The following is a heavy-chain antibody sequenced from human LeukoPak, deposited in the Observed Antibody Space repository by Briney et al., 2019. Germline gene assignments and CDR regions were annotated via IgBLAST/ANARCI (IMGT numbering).Heavy chain of an antibody. J-gene: IGHJ6*03. V-gene: IGHV1-8*01. D-gene: IGHD6-19*01. CDR1: GYTFTNFN. CDR2: INPNSGNT. CDR3: ARGPQWRGDSYYIDV. Sequence: ASVRVSCKASGYTFTNFNINWVRQAPGHGLEWMGWINPNSGNTGYAQKFQGRVTMTMNTSITTAYMELSSLISEDTAVYYCARGPQWRGDSYYIDVWGRGTTVTVSS.